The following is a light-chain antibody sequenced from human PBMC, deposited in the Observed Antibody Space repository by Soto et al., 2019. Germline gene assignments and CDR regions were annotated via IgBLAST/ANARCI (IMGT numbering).Light chain of an antibody. CDR3: CSYAGSRV. CDR1: SSDVGSYNL. V-gene: IGLV2-23*01. J-gene: IGLJ3*02. Sequence: QSVLTQPASVSGSPGQSITISCTGTSSDVGSYNLVSWYQQHPGKAPKLMIYEGSKRPSGVSNRFSGSKSGNTASLTISGLQAEDEADYYCCSYAGSRVFGGGTKGDRP. CDR2: EGS.